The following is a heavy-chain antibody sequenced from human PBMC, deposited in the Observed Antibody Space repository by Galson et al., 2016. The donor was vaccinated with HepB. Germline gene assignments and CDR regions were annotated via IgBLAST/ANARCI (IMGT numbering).Heavy chain of an antibody. D-gene: IGHD3-22*01. CDR2: SSAYNGKT. CDR1: GYTFTSHG. Sequence: SVKVSCKASGYTFTSHGMTWVRQAPGQGLEWVGWSSAYNGKTNYAQNLQDRVTMTTDTSTNTAYMELRSLRSDDTAVYYCARDIRRITMIQVERFDYWGQGTLVTVSS. J-gene: IGHJ4*02. CDR3: ARDIRRITMIQVERFDY. V-gene: IGHV1-18*04.